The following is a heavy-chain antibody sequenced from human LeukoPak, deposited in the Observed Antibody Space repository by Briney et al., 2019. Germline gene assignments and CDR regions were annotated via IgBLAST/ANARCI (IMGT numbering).Heavy chain of an antibody. CDR2: IYTSGST. CDR3: ARTQQKYYYYYMDV. J-gene: IGHJ6*03. V-gene: IGHV4-61*02. Sequence: SETLSLTCTVSGGSISSGSYYWSWIRQPAGKGLEWIGRIYTSGSTNYNPSLKSRVTISVDTSKNQFSLKLSSVTAADTAVYYCARTQQKYYYYYMDVWGKGTTVTVSS. CDR1: GGSISSGSYY.